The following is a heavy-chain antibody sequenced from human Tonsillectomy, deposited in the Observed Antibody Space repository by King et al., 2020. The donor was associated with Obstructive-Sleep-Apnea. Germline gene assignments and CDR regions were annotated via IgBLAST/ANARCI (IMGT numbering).Heavy chain of an antibody. V-gene: IGHV3-7*01. D-gene: IGHD2-15*01. CDR1: GFTFSSCW. CDR2: INQDGGAK. CDR3: ARGYSSGAEDFDY. J-gene: IGHJ4*02. Sequence: LVESGGGLVQPGESLRLSCAASGFTFSSCWMTWVRQAPGKGLEWVANINQDGGAKYYVDSVKGRFTISRDNAKNSLYLQLNSLRAEDTAVYYCARGYSSGAEDFDYWGQGTLVTVSS.